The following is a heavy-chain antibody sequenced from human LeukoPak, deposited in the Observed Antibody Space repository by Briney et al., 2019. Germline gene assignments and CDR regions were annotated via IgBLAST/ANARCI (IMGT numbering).Heavy chain of an antibody. CDR3: AKPHYEYDMDV. CDR2: IYYSGST. CDR1: GVSISSYY. J-gene: IGHJ6*02. V-gene: IGHV4-59*01. Sequence: SETLSLTCTVSGVSISSYYWSWIRQPPGKGLEWIGYIYYSGSTNYNPSLKSRVTISVDTSKNQFSLKLRSVTAADTAVYYCAKPHYEYDMDVWGQGTTVTVSS.